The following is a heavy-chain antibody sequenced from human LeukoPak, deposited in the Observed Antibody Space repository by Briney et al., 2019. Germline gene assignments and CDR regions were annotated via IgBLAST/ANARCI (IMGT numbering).Heavy chain of an antibody. J-gene: IGHJ6*03. CDR2: IKQDGSEK. Sequence: GGSLRLSCAASGFTLSDYWMSWVRQAPGKGLEWVANIKQDGSEKYYVDSVKGRFTISRDNAKNSLYLQMNSLRAEDTAVYYCARDLTDCSSTSCLYYMDVWGKGTTVTVSS. V-gene: IGHV3-7*01. CDR1: GFTLSDYW. D-gene: IGHD2-2*01. CDR3: ARDLTDCSSTSCLYYMDV.